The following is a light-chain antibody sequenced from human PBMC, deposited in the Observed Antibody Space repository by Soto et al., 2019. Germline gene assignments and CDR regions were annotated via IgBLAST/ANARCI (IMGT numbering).Light chain of an antibody. CDR1: QSVTSN. CDR2: GAS. J-gene: IGKJ1*01. CDR3: QHYYTSLTT. Sequence: EIVMTPSPATLSLSPGERATLSCRASQSVTSNLAWYQQKPGQAPRLLIFGASRRATGIPDRFIGSGSGTDFTLTINRLEPEDFAVYYCQHYYTSLTTFGQGTKVDIK. V-gene: IGKV3-20*01.